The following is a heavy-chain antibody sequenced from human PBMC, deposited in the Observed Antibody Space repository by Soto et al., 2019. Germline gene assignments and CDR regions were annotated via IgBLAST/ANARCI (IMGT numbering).Heavy chain of an antibody. CDR3: SSAHMADSSGWNDAFDI. CDR2: INPSGGST. D-gene: IGHD6-19*01. V-gene: IGHV1-46*03. J-gene: IGHJ3*02. Sequence: ASVKVSCKASGYTFTSYYMHWVRQAPGQGLEWMGIINPSGGSTSYAQKFQGRVTVTRDTSTSTVYMELSSLRSEDTAVYFCSSAHMADSSGWNDAFDIWGQGTMVTVSS. CDR1: GYTFTSYY.